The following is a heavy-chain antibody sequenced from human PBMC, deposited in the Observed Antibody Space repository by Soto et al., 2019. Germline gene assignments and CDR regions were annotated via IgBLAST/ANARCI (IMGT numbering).Heavy chain of an antibody. Sequence: QVQLVQSGAEVKKPGASVKVSCKASGYTFISHGVSWVRQAPGQGLEWMGWISAYNGNTNYVQSFQGQVIMTTDTSTSTAYMELRRLKSDDTGVYYCARARYSASPPDYWGQGTLVTVSS. CDR1: GYTFISHG. J-gene: IGHJ4*02. D-gene: IGHD6-13*01. CDR3: ARARYSASPPDY. CDR2: ISAYNGNT. V-gene: IGHV1-18*04.